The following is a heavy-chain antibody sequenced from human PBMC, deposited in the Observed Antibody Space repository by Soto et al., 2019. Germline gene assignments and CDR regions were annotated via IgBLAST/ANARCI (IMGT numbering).Heavy chain of an antibody. D-gene: IGHD3-10*01. CDR1: GGSISSGGYY. Sequence: QVQLQESGPGLVKPSQTLSLTCTVSGGSISSGGYYWSWIRQHPGKGLEWIGYIYYSGSTYYNPSLKSRVTISVDTSKSQFSLKLSSVTAADAAVYYCARDIGANHYFDYWGQGTLVTVSS. CDR2: IYYSGST. V-gene: IGHV4-31*03. CDR3: ARDIGANHYFDY. J-gene: IGHJ4*02.